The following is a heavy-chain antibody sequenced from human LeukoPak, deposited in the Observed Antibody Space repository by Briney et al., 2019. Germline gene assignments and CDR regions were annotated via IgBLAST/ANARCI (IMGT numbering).Heavy chain of an antibody. CDR2: ISYDGSNK. Sequence: GGSLRLSCAASGFTFSSYAMHWVRQAPGKGLEWVAVISYDGSNKYYADSVKGRFTISRDNAKNSLYLQMNSLRAEDTAVYYCARESLYGYSSGWYLVYWGQGTLVTVSS. CDR1: GFTFSSYA. D-gene: IGHD6-19*01. CDR3: ARESLYGYSSGWYLVY. J-gene: IGHJ4*02. V-gene: IGHV3-30-3*01.